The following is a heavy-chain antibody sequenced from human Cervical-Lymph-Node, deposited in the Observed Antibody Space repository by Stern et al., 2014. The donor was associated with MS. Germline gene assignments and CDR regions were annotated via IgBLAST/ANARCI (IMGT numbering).Heavy chain of an antibody. V-gene: IGHV3-74*02. Sequence: EVQLLESGGGLVQPGGALRLSCVASGFTFRNYWMHRVRQGPGKGLAWVARINRDGTTITHADSVKGRITISRDNAKNTLYLQRNSLRVEDTAVYYCTKDTYGPEDYWGQGTSVTVSS. CDR3: TKDTYGPEDY. CDR1: GFTFRNYW. J-gene: IGHJ4*02. D-gene: IGHD3-10*01. CDR2: INRDGTTI.